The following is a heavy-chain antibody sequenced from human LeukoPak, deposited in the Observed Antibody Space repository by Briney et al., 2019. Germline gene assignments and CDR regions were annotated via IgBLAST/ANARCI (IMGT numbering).Heavy chain of an antibody. CDR2: VYYRGNT. CDR3: ARDYATAARSLDY. CDR1: GGTISSSSYY. D-gene: IGHD6-6*01. J-gene: IGHJ4*02. V-gene: IGHV4-39*07. Sequence: SETLSLTCTVSGGTISSSSYYWGWIRQPPGKGLEWIGSVYYRGNTYYNPSLKSRVTISVDTSKNQFSLNLSSVTAADTAVYYCARDYATAARSLDYWGQGTLVTVSS.